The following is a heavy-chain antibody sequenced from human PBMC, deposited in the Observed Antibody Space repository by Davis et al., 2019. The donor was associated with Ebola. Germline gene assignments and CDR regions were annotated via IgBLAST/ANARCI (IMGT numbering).Heavy chain of an antibody. CDR2: IYLGDSNT. CDR3: ARFLEWKADY. Sequence: GESLKISCKGSGYSFTNYWIAWVRQMPGKGLEWMGMIYLGDSNTRYSPSFQGQVTISADKSTSTAYLQWSSLKASDTAMYYCARFLEWKADYWGQGTLVTVSS. V-gene: IGHV5-51*01. D-gene: IGHD3-3*01. J-gene: IGHJ4*02. CDR1: GYSFTNYW.